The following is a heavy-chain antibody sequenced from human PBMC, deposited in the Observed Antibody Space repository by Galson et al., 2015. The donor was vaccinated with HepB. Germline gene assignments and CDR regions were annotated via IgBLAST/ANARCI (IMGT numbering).Heavy chain of an antibody. CDR1: GGTFSSYA. Sequence: SVKVSCKASGGTFSSYAISWVRQAPGQGLEWMGGIIPIFGIANYAQKFQGRVTITADESTSTAYMELSSLKSEDTAVYYCARGPPVTGGWERENWFDPWGQGTLVTVSP. J-gene: IGHJ5*02. CDR2: IIPIFGIA. D-gene: IGHD6-19*01. CDR3: ARGPPVTGGWERENWFDP. V-gene: IGHV1-69*13.